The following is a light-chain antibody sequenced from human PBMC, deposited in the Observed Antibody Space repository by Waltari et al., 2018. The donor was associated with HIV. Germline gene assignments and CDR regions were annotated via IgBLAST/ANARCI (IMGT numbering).Light chain of an antibody. V-gene: IGLV3-25*03. CDR1: ILSKQY. CDR3: QSGDSSTTS. Sequence: SYELTQPPSVSAPPGQTARTTCSGDILSKQYAYWYQQKPGQAPVQINYNDNERPSGIPGRFSGTSSGTTVTLTISGVQAEDEADYYCQSGDSSTTSVGGGTKLTVL. J-gene: IGLJ2*01. CDR2: NDN.